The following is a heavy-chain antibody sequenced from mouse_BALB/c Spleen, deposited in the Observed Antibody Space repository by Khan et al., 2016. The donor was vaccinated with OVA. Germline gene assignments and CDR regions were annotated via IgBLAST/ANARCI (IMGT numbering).Heavy chain of an antibody. CDR3: ARTARKKY. CDR1: GFSITSGYG. D-gene: IGHD1-2*01. CDR2: ISYRGST. V-gene: IGHV3-2*02. J-gene: IGHJ2*01. Sequence: EVQLQESGPGLVKPSQSLSLTCTVTGFSITSGYGWNWIRQFPGNKLEWMGYISYRGSTNYNPSLKSRISITRDTSKNQFFLQLNSVTTEDTATYYCARTARKKYWGQGTTLTVSS.